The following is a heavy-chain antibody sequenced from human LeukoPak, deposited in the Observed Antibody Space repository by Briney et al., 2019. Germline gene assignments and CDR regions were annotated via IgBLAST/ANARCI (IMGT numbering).Heavy chain of an antibody. J-gene: IGHJ6*03. CDR3: AKGRGWEASYYYYYMDV. CDR1: GFSFSTYG. V-gene: IGHV3-30*02. D-gene: IGHD1-26*01. CDR2: IRYDGSNK. Sequence: PGGSLRLSCVASGFSFSTYGIHWVRQAPGKGLEWVAFIRYDGSNKYYTDSVKGRFTISRDNSKNTLYLQMNGLRAEDTAVYYCAKGRGWEASYYYYYMDVWGKGTTVTISS.